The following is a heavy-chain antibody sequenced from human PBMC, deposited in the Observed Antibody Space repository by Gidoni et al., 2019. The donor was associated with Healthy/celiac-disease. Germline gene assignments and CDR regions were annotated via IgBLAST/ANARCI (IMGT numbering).Heavy chain of an antibody. Sequence: EVQLVESGGGLVKPGGSLRLSCAASGFTFSNAWMSWVRQAPGKGLEWVGRIKRKTDGGTTDYAAPVKGRFTISRDDSKNTLYLQMNSLKTEDTAVYYCTTDGSWYPNYWGQGTLVTVSS. J-gene: IGHJ4*02. D-gene: IGHD6-13*01. CDR3: TTDGSWYPNY. V-gene: IGHV3-15*01. CDR1: GFTFSNAW. CDR2: IKRKTDGGTT.